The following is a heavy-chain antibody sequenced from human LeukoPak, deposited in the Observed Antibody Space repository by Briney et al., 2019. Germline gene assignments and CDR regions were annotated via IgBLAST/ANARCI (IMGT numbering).Heavy chain of an antibody. J-gene: IGHJ5*02. CDR2: ISAYNGNT. V-gene: IGHV1-18*01. Sequence: ASVKVSCKASGYTFISYGISWVRQAPGQGLEWMGWISAYNGNTNYADNLQGRVTMTTDTSTSTAYMELRSLRFDDTAVYYCARGGGAITVAGENWFDPWGQGTLVTVSS. D-gene: IGHD6-19*01. CDR1: GYTFISYG. CDR3: ARGGGAITVAGENWFDP.